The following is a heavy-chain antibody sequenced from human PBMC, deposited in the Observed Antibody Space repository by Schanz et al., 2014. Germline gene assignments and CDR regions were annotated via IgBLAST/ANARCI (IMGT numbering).Heavy chain of an antibody. D-gene: IGHD1-1*01. J-gene: IGHJ4*02. Sequence: EVQLVGSGGGLIQPGGSLRLSCTASGFAFSSYSMNWVRQAPGKGLEWVSGISGSGGSTYYADSVKGRFTVSRDSGQNSLYLQMNSLRAGDTAVYYCARGTDWNLHYWGQGALVTVSS. CDR1: GFAFSSYS. CDR2: ISGSGGST. CDR3: ARGTDWNLHY. V-gene: IGHV3-48*01.